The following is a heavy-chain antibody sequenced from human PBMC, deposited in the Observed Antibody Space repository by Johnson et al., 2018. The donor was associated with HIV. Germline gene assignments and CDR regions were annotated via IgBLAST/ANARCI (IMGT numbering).Heavy chain of an antibody. CDR1: GFTFSSFW. J-gene: IGHJ3*02. CDR3: ASSSSSWTSDPDDAFDI. D-gene: IGHD6-13*01. V-gene: IGHV3-74*02. CDR2: INWNGGRT. Sequence: VQLVESGGGVVQPGRSLRLSCAPSGFTFSSFWIHWVRQAPGKGLVWVSGINWNGGRTFNAHSVKGRFTISRDNSENTVYLQMNSLRAEDTAVYYCASSSSSWTSDPDDAFDIWGQGTMVTVSS.